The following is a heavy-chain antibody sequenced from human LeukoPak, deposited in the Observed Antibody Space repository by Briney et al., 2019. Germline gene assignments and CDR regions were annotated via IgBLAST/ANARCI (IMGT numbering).Heavy chain of an antibody. CDR1: GFTFSNAW. V-gene: IGHV3-15*01. CDR2: IKSKTDGGTT. D-gene: IGHD6-13*01. CDR3: STGSPASGGLFDY. J-gene: IGHJ4*02. Sequence: GGSLRLSCAASGFTFSNAWMNWVRQAPGKGLERIGGIKSKTDGGTTDYAAPVKGRFTISRDDSKNTLYLQLDSLRTGDTAVYYCSTGSPASGGLFDYWGQGTLVTVSS.